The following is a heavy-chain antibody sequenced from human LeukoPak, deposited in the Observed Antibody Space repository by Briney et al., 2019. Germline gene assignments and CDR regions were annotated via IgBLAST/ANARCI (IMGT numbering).Heavy chain of an antibody. CDR2: IYYSGST. CDR1: GGSISGYY. J-gene: IGHJ4*02. CDR3: ARHRYSSSWYIDY. V-gene: IGHV4-59*01. D-gene: IGHD6-13*01. Sequence: SATLSLTCTVSGGSISGYYWSWIRQPPGKGLEWIGYIYYSGSTNYNSSLKSRVTISLDTSKNQFSLKLNSVTAADTAVYYCARHRYSSSWYIDYWGQGTLVTVSS.